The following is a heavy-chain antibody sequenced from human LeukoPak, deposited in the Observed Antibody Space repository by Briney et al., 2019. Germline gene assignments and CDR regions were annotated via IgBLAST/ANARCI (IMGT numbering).Heavy chain of an antibody. CDR2: ISSSSSYI. CDR1: GFTFSSYS. Sequence: GGSLRLSCAASGFTFSSYSMNWVRQAPGKGLEWVSSISSSSSYIYYADSVKGRFTISRDNAKNLLYLQMNSLRAEDTAVYYCARDFGYSYGPFDYWGQGTLVTVSS. CDR3: ARDFGYSYGPFDY. V-gene: IGHV3-21*01. D-gene: IGHD5-18*01. J-gene: IGHJ4*02.